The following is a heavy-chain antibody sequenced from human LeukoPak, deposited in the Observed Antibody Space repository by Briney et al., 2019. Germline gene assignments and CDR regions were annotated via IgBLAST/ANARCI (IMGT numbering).Heavy chain of an antibody. CDR3: ARRRVVVIASAEYFQH. CDR1: GGSFSGYY. D-gene: IGHD2-21*01. V-gene: IGHV4-34*01. Sequence: SETLSLTCAVYGGSFSGYYWSWIRQPPGKGLEWIGEINHSGSTNYNPSLKSRVTISVDTSKNQFSLKLSSVTAADTAVYYCARRRVVVIASAEYFQHWARAPWSPSPQ. CDR2: INHSGST. J-gene: IGHJ1*01.